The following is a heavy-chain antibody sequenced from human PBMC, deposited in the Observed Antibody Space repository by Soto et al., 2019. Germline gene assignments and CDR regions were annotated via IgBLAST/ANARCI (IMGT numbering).Heavy chain of an antibody. CDR2: IIPIVGIS. CDR3: ARDRPDDYIWASYRLLSWFDH. CDR1: GGTFSSYT. V-gene: IGHV1-69*08. D-gene: IGHD3-16*02. Sequence: QVQLVQSGAEVKKPGSSVKVSCKASGGTFSSYTISWVRQAPGQGLEWMGRIIPIVGISNYAQKFQGRVTITADKSASTAYMELSSLRSEDTAVYYCARDRPDDYIWASYRLLSWFDHGGQGALVTVS. J-gene: IGHJ5*02.